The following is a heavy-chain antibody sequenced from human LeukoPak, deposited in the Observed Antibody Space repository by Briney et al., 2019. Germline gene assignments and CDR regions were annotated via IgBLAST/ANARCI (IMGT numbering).Heavy chain of an antibody. V-gene: IGHV3-53*04. Sequence: GGSLRLSCAASGFTVSSNYMSWVRQAPGKGLEWVSVIYSGGSTYYADSVKGRFTISRHNSKNTLYLQMNSLRAEDTAVYYCARATVTTAYYYGMDVWGQGTTVTVCS. CDR3: ARATVTTAYYYGMDV. CDR1: GFTVSSNY. D-gene: IGHD4-17*01. CDR2: IYSGGST. J-gene: IGHJ6*02.